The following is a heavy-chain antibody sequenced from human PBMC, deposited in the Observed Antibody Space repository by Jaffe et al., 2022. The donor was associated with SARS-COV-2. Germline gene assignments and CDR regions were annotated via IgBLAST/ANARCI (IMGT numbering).Heavy chain of an antibody. J-gene: IGHJ4*02. V-gene: IGHV4-59*08. CDR3: ARHKGVVVRYYFDY. CDR1: GGSISSYY. CDR2: IYYSGSI. D-gene: IGHD3-22*01. Sequence: QVQLQESGPGLVKPSETLSLTCTVSGGSISSYYWSWIRQPPGKGLEWIGYIYYSGSINYNPSLKSRVTISVDTSKNQFSLKLSSVTAADTAVYYCARHKGVVVRYYFDYWGQGTLVTVSS.